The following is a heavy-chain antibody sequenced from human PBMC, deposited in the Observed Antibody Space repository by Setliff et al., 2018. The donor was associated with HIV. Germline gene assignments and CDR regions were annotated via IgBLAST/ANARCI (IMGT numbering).Heavy chain of an antibody. Sequence: GGSLRLSCAVSGFTFTTSTMNWVRQAPGKGLEWVSIIYSGGTTYYADSVKGRFTISRDNSKNTLYLQMNSLRVEDTAVYHCARSPQGGYFDYWGQGTLVTVSS. CDR2: IYSGGTT. J-gene: IGHJ4*03. CDR3: ARSPQGGYFDY. CDR1: GFTFTTST. V-gene: IGHV3-53*01.